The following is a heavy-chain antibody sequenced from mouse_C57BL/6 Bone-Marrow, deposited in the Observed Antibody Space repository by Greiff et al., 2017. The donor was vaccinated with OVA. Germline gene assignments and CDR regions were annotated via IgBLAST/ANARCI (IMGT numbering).Heavy chain of an antibody. Sequence: VQLQQPGAELVKPGASVKMSCKASGYTFTSYWITWVKQRPGQGLEWIGDIYPGSGSTNYHEKFKSKATMTVDTSSSTAYMQLSILTSEASAVYYSATITAVVARDYWGQGTTLTVSS. J-gene: IGHJ2*01. CDR1: GYTFTSYW. V-gene: IGHV1-55*01. D-gene: IGHD1-1*01. CDR3: ATITAVVARDY. CDR2: IYPGSGST.